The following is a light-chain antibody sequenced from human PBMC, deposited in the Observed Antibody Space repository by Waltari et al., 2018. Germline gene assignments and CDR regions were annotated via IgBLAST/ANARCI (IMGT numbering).Light chain of an antibody. CDR3: QQYSNWPLT. Sequence: ENVLTQSPATLSLSPGERATLSCRASQSVSSSLAWYQQKPGQAPRLLIYGASSRATGIPDRFSGSWSGTDFTLTISSLEPEDFAVYYCQQYSNWPLTFGGGTKVEIK. J-gene: IGKJ4*01. V-gene: IGKV3-15*01. CDR1: QSVSSS. CDR2: GAS.